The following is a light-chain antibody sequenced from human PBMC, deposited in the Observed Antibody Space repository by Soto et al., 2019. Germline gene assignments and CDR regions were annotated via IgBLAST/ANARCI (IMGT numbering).Light chain of an antibody. V-gene: IGKV1-8*01. CDR3: QQYYSYPIT. CDR1: QGISSY. Sequence: AIRMTQSPSSLSASTGDRVTITCRASQGISSYLAWYQQKPGKAPKLLIYAASTLQSGVPSSFSGSRSVTAFTLTITCLQSKDFATYYCQQYYSYPITFGPGTKVDIK. CDR2: AAS. J-gene: IGKJ3*01.